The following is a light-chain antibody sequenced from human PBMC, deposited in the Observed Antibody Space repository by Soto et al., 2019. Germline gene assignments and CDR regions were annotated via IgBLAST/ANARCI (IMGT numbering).Light chain of an antibody. CDR2: DAS. V-gene: IGKV3-11*01. Sequence: EIVLTQSPAALSLSPGERASLSCSASQSVSSYLAWYQQKPGQAPMLLIYDASNRATGIPARFSGSGSGTDFTLTISSLEPEDFAVYWCQQRSNSPPWTFGQGTKVEIK. CDR1: QSVSSY. CDR3: QQRSNSPPWT. J-gene: IGKJ1*01.